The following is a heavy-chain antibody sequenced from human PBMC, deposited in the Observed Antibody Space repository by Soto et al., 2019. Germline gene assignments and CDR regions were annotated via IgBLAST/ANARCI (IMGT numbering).Heavy chain of an antibody. CDR2: INPSGGST. CDR1: GYTFTSYY. J-gene: IGHJ6*02. Sequence: ASVKVSCRASGYTFTSYYMHWVRQAPGQGLEWMGIINPSGGSTSYAQKFQGRVTMTRDTSTSTVYMELSSLRSEDTAVYYCARDMRDCLYYYYYGMDVWGQGTTVTVSS. CDR3: ARDMRDCLYYYYYGMDV. V-gene: IGHV1-46*01. D-gene: IGHD2-2*01.